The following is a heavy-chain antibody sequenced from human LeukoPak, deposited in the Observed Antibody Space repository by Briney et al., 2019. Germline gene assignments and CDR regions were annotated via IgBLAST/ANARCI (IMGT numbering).Heavy chain of an antibody. Sequence: GGSLRLSCAASGFTFSSYWMSWVRQAPGKGLEWVANIKQDGSEKYYVDSVKGRFTISRDNAKNSLYLQMNSLRAEDTAVYYCATVYAPQNYYYYYYMDVWGKGTTVTVSS. CDR3: ATVYAPQNYYYYYYMDV. D-gene: IGHD2-8*01. CDR1: GFTFSSYW. CDR2: IKQDGSEK. J-gene: IGHJ6*03. V-gene: IGHV3-7*01.